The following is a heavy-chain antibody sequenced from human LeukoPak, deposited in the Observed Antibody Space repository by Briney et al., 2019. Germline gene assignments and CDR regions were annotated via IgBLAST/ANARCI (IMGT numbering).Heavy chain of an antibody. CDR2: ISYDGSNK. J-gene: IGHJ4*02. CDR3: ARAAAGTFDY. D-gene: IGHD6-13*01. CDR1: GITFSSYA. V-gene: IGHV3-30*04. Sequence: GSLRLSCAASGITFSSYAMHWVRQAPGKGLEWVAVISYDGSNKYYADSVKGRFTISRDNSKNTLYLQMNSLRAEDTAVYYCARAAAGTFDYWGQGTLVTVSS.